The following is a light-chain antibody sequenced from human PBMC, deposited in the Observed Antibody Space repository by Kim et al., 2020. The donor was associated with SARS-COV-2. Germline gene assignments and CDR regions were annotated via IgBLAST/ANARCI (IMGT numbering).Light chain of an antibody. CDR1: SNNIRAGYD. Sequence: RVTTSSTGRSNNIRAGYDVHWYQQLPGTAPKLLIYGNSNRPSGVPDRFSGSKSGTSASLAITGLQAEDEADYYCQSYDSSLSGSVFGGGTQLTVL. CDR2: GNS. V-gene: IGLV1-40*01. J-gene: IGLJ2*01. CDR3: QSYDSSLSGSV.